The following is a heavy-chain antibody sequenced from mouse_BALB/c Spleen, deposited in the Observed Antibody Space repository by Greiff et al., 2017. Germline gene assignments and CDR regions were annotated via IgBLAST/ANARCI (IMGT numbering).Heavy chain of an antibody. CDR2: ISSGSSTI. J-gene: IGHJ3*01. CDR1: GFTFSSFG. D-gene: IGHD2-3*01. CDR3: AREGIYDGYYSAWFAY. Sequence: EVQLVESGGGLVQPGGSRKLSCAASGFTFSSFGMHWVRQAPEKGLEWVAYISSGSSTIYYADTVKGRFTISRDNPKNTLFLQMTSLRSEDTAMYYCAREGIYDGYYSAWFAYWGQGTLVTVSA. V-gene: IGHV5-17*02.